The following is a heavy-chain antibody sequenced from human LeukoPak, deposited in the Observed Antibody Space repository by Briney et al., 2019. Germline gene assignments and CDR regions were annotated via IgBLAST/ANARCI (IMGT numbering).Heavy chain of an antibody. J-gene: IGHJ4*02. V-gene: IGHV3-74*03. CDR1: GFTLSNYW. Sequence: GGSLRLSCAASGFTLSNYWMHWVRQTPGKGLMWVSRIGPDGRTTTYADSVKGRFTISRDSAKNTLYVQMNSLRAEDTAVYYCARGVNGNYGKFDSWGQGTLVTVSS. D-gene: IGHD4-17*01. CDR2: IGPDGRTT. CDR3: ARGVNGNYGKFDS.